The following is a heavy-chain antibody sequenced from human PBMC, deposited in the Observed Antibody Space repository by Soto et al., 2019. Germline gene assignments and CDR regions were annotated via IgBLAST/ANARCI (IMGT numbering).Heavy chain of an antibody. V-gene: IGHV3-33*01. CDR3: ERRRAAGVFDY. Sequence: PGGSLRLSCAASGFTFSSYGMHWVRQAPGKGLEWVAVIWYDGSNKYYADSVKGRFTISRDNSKNTLYLQMNSLRAEDTAVYYCERRRAAGVFDYWGQGTRVTFSS. CDR2: IWYDGSNK. CDR1: GFTFSSYG. J-gene: IGHJ4*02.